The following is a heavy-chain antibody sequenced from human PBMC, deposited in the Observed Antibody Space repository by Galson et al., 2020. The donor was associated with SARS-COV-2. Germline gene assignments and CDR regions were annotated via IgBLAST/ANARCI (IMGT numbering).Heavy chain of an antibody. CDR1: GYTFTGYY. Sequence: GESLKISCKASGYTFTGYYMHWVRQAPGQGLEWMGWINPNSGGTNYAQKFQGRVTMTRDTSISTAYMELSRLRSDDTAVYYCARDMEVPAAIITHPYYYYGMDVWGQGTTVTVSS. CDR2: INPNSGGT. CDR3: ARDMEVPAAIITHPYYYYGMDV. D-gene: IGHD2-2*01. J-gene: IGHJ6*02. V-gene: IGHV1-2*02.